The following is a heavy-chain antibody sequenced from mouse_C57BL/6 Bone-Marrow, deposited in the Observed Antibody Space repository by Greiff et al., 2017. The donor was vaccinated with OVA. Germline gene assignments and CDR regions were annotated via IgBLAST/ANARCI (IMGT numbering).Heavy chain of an antibody. CDR1: GYTFTSYW. V-gene: IGHV1-64*01. D-gene: IGHD1-1*01. CDR2: IHPNSGST. CDR3: ASLLLLRSVRGYFDY. Sequence: VQLQQSGAELVKPGASVKLSCKASGYTFTSYWMHWVKQRPGQGLEWIGMIHPNSGSTNYNEKFKSKATLTVDKSSSTAYMQLSSLTSEDSAVYYCASLLLLRSVRGYFDYWGQGTTLTVSS. J-gene: IGHJ2*01.